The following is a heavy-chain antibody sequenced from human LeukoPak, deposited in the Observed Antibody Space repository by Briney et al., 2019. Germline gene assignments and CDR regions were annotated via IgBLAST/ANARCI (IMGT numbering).Heavy chain of an antibody. CDR2: ISWNSGSI. CDR1: GFTFDDYA. CDR3: ELDAFDI. Sequence: GGSLRLSCAASGFTFDDYAMHWVRQAPGKGPEWVSGISWNSGSIGYADSVKGRFTISRDNAKNSLYLQMNSLRAEDTALYYCELDAFDIWGQGTMVTVSS. J-gene: IGHJ3*02. V-gene: IGHV3-9*01. D-gene: IGHD1-7*01.